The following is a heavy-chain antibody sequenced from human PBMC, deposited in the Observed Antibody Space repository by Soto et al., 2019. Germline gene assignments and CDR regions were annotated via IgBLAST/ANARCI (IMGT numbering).Heavy chain of an antibody. Sequence: SETLSLTCAVSGGSISSGGYSWSWIRQPPGKGLEWIGYIYHSGSTYYNPSLKSRVTISVDRSKNQFSLKLSSVTAADTAVYYCARVRRDGYNFQVDYWGQGTLVTVSS. V-gene: IGHV4-30-2*01. CDR2: IYHSGST. CDR3: ARVRRDGYNFQVDY. CDR1: GGSISSGGYS. J-gene: IGHJ4*02. D-gene: IGHD5-12*01.